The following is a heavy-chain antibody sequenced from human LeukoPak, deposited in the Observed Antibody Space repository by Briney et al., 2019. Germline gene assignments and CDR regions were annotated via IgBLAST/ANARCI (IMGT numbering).Heavy chain of an antibody. CDR1: GGSFSGYY. CDR3: ARLTGYRGAVDY. D-gene: IGHD3-9*01. V-gene: IGHV4-34*01. J-gene: IGHJ4*02. CDR2: INHSEST. Sequence: SETLSLTCAVYGGSFSGYYWSWIRQPPGKGLEWIGEINHSESTNYNPSLKSRVTISVDTSKNQFSLKLSSVTAADTAVYYCARLTGYRGAVDYWGQGTLVTVSS.